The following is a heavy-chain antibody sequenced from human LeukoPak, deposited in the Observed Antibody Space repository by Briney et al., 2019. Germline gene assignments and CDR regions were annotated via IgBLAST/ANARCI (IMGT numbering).Heavy chain of an antibody. CDR3: ARLVYVGYCSGGSCSTDY. V-gene: IGHV4-61*09. Sequence: SETLSLTCTVSGGSISSGSYYWSWIRQRQPAGRGLECIGHIQPSGSTNYNPSFKSRITISVDTSKNHYSLKLSSVTAADTAVYYCARLVYVGYCSGGSCSTDYWGQGTLVTVSS. D-gene: IGHD2-15*01. CDR1: GGSISSGSYY. CDR2: IQPSGST. J-gene: IGHJ4*02.